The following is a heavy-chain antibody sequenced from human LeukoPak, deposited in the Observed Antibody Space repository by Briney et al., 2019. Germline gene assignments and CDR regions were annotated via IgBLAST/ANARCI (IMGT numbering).Heavy chain of an antibody. D-gene: IGHD6-13*01. CDR2: ISSSSSYI. CDR3: ATLAAGYSSSWYNSGLLDY. J-gene: IGHJ4*02. Sequence: PGGSLRLSCAASGFTFSSYSTNWVRQAPGKGLEWVSSISSSSSYIYYADSVKGRFTISRDNAKNSLYLQMNSLRAEDTAVYYCATLAAGYSSSWYNSGLLDYWGQGTLVTVSS. V-gene: IGHV3-21*01. CDR1: GFTFSSYS.